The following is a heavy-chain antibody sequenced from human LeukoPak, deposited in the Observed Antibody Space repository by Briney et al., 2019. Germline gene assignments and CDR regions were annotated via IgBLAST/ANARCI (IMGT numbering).Heavy chain of an antibody. CDR1: GLTFSSYW. CDR3: ARFAVTTAGDY. D-gene: IGHD1-1*01. V-gene: IGHV3-74*01. CDR2: ITGDGSGA. J-gene: IGHJ4*02. Sequence: GGSLRLSCAAPGLTFSSYWMHWVRQAPGKGLVWVSRITGDGSGANYADSVKGRFTISRDNAKNTLYLQMNSLRAEDTAVYYCARFAVTTAGDYWGQGTLVTVSS.